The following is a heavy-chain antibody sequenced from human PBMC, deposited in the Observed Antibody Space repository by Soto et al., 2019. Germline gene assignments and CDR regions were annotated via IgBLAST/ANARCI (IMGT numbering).Heavy chain of an antibody. CDR2: ISGFNGNT. CDR3: ARGGSSWSAEYYEH. V-gene: IGHV1-18*04. Sequence: ASVKVSCKASGYTFTNYGISWVRQAPGQGPEWMGWISGFNGNTKYARKVQGRVTLTTDTSATTAYKELRGLRSDDTAVYYCARGGSSWSAEYYEHWGQGTLVTVSS. D-gene: IGHD6-13*01. CDR1: GYTFTNYG. J-gene: IGHJ1*01.